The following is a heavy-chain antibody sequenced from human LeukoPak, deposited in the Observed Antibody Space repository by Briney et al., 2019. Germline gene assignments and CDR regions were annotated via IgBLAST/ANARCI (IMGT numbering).Heavy chain of an antibody. CDR1: GFTFSSYW. V-gene: IGHV3-7*02. D-gene: IGHD7-27*01. J-gene: IGHJ4*02. CDR3: VSQWGSASQY. Sequence: PGGSLRLSCAASGFTFSSYWMSWVRQAPGRGLEWVANIKEDGSRQYYVDSVKGRFTISRDNTKNSLYLQMSSLRAEDTAVYYCVSQWGSASQYWGQGTLVTVSS. CDR2: IKEDGSRQ.